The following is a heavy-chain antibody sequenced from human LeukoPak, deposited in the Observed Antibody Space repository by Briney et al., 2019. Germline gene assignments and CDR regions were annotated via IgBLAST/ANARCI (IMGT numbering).Heavy chain of an antibody. D-gene: IGHD5-12*01. CDR2: IYYSGST. J-gene: IGHJ4*02. Sequence: PSETLSLTCTVSGGSISSYYGSWIRQPPGKGLEWIGYIYYSGSTNYNPSLKSRVTISVDTSKNQFSLKLSSVTAADTAVYYCARQRGTYDDYFDYWGQGTLVTVSS. CDR1: GGSISSYY. CDR3: ARQRGTYDDYFDY. V-gene: IGHV4-59*08.